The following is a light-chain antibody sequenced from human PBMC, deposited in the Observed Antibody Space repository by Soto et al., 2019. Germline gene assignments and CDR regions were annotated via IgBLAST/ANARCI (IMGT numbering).Light chain of an antibody. CDR2: GAS. CDR3: QQYDSWLVWT. CDR1: QSVSSN. J-gene: IGKJ1*01. V-gene: IGKV3-15*01. Sequence: DIVLTQSPVTLSLSPGERATLSCRANQSVSSNLAWYQQKPGQAPRLLIYGASTRATAIPARFSGSGSGTEFTLNITSLQSEDIAVYYCQQYDSWLVWTFGQGTKVDNK.